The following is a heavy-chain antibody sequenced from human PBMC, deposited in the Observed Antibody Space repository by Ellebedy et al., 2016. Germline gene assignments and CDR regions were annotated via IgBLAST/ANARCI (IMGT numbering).Heavy chain of an antibody. CDR3: ARDYSGRYYYYYYYMDV. J-gene: IGHJ6*03. Sequence: SETLSFTCTVSGGSISSSSYYWGWIRQPPGKGLEWIGSVYYSGSTYYNPSLKSRVTISVDTSKNQFSLKLSSVTAADTAVDYCARDYSGRYYYYYYYMDVWGKGTTVTVSS. CDR2: VYYSGST. CDR1: GGSISSSSYY. D-gene: IGHD1-26*01. V-gene: IGHV4-39*07.